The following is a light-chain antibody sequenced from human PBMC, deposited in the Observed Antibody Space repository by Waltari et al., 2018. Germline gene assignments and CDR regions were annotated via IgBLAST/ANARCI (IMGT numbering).Light chain of an antibody. V-gene: IGKV2-28*01. CDR2: LGS. J-gene: IGKJ4*01. CDR3: MQALQTPLT. Sequence: PLSLPVTPGEPASISCKSSQSLLHSNGYNYLDWYLQKPGQSPQLLIYLGSNRASGAPDRFSGSGSGTDFTLKISRVEAEDVGVYYCMQALQTPLTFGGGTKVEIK. CDR1: QSLLHSNGYNY.